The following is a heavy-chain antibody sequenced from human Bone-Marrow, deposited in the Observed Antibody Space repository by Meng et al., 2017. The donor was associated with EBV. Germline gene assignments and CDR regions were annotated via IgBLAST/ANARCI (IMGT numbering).Heavy chain of an antibody. D-gene: IGHD5-24*01. CDR3: ARRRLQFGYFDY. CDR1: GGSVSSGSYY. V-gene: IGHV4-61*01. CDR2: IYYSGST. J-gene: IGHJ4*02. Sequence: QVQVQESAPGLVKRSDTLSITCTVFGGSVSSGSYYWSWIRQPPGKGLEWIGYIYYSGSTNYNPSLKSRVTISVDTSKNQFSLKLSSVTAADTAVYYCARRRLQFGYFDYWGQGTLVTVSS.